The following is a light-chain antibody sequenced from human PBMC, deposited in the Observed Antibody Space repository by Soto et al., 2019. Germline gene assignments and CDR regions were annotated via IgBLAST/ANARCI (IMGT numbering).Light chain of an antibody. CDR3: QQYNSYPWT. J-gene: IGKJ1*01. CDR1: QSISTW. CDR2: KAS. V-gene: IGKV1-5*03. Sequence: DIQMTQSPSTLSASIEDRVTITCRASQSISTWLAWYQQKPGKAPKLLIYKASSLQTGVPSRFSGSRSGTEFSLTISSLQADDFATYYCQQYNSYPWTFGQGTKVEIK.